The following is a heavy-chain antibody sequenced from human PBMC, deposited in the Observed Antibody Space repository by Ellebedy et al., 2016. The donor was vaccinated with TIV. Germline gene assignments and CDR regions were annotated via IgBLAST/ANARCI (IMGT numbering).Heavy chain of an antibody. D-gene: IGHD4-17*01. V-gene: IGHV4-59*08. J-gene: IGHJ4*02. CDR3: ARHDFYYGDYDF. CDR2: IYYSGST. Sequence: SETLSLTXTISGGSISPYYWSWIRQPPGEGLEWIGFIYYSGSTNYNPSLKSRVTITVDTSRNQFSLKLSSLTAADAAVYYCARHDFYYGDYDFWGQGTLVTVSS. CDR1: GGSISPYY.